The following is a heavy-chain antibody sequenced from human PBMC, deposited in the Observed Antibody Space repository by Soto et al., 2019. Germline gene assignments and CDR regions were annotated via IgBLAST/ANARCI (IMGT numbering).Heavy chain of an antibody. V-gene: IGHV3-74*01. CDR3: AREVVDSGYDYYYYGMDV. CDR1: GFTFSSYW. D-gene: IGHD5-12*01. J-gene: IGHJ6*02. CDR2: INSDGSST. Sequence: GGSLRLSCAASGFTFSSYWMHWVRQAPGKGLVWVSRINSDGSSTSYADSLKGRFTISRDNAKNTLYLQMNSLRAEDTAVYYCAREVVDSGYDYYYYGMDVWGQGTTVTVSS.